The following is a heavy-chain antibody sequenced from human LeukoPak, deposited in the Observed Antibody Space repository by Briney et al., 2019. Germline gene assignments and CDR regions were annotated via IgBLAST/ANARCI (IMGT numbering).Heavy chain of an antibody. CDR3: ARDKTRGLGYSYSKSGNYFDY. V-gene: IGHV3-74*01. CDR2: DGSGT. Sequence: PGGSPRLSCAVSGFTFSGHWMFWVRQAPGKGLEWVSSDGSGTGYTDSVKGRFTVSRDNAKNSLYLQMNSLRAEDAAVYSCARDKTRGLGYSYSKSGNYFDYWGQGTLVTVSS. D-gene: IGHD5-18*01. CDR1: GFTFSGHW. J-gene: IGHJ4*02.